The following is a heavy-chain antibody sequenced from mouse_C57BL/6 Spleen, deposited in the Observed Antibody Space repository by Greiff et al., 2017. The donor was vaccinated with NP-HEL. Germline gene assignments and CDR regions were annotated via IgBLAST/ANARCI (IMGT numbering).Heavy chain of an antibody. CDR1: GYTFTSYW. CDR2: IYPGSGST. CDR3: ARSGLYDGYYVGFAY. Sequence: QVQLQQSGAELVKPGASVKMSCKASGYTFTSYWITWVKQRPGQGLEWIGDIYPGSGSTNYNEKFKSKATLTVDTSSSTAYMQLSSLTSEDSAVYYCARSGLYDGYYVGFAYWGQGTLVTVSA. V-gene: IGHV1-55*01. J-gene: IGHJ3*01. D-gene: IGHD2-3*01.